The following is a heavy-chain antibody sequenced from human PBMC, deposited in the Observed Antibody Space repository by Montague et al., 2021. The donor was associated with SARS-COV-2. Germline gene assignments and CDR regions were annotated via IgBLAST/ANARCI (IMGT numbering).Heavy chain of an antibody. Sequence: SLRLSCAASGFTFSSYDMHWVRQATGKGLEWVSVIYSGGSTYYADSVKGRFTISRDNSKNTLYLQMNSLRAEDTAVYYCASEPIHYDILTGYYSTHAFDIWGQGTMVTVSS. CDR2: IYSGGST. V-gene: IGHV3-53*01. CDR1: GFTFSSYD. CDR3: ASEPIHYDILTGYYSTHAFDI. J-gene: IGHJ3*02. D-gene: IGHD3-9*01.